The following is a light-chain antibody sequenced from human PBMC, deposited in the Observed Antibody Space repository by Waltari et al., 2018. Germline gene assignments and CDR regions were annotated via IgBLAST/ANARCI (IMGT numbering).Light chain of an antibody. CDR3: CSYAGSYTFPVV. V-gene: IGLV2-11*01. Sequence: QSALTQPRSVSGSPGQSVTISCTGTSSDVGGYNYVSWDPQHPGKAPKLLIYEFSQRPSGVPDRFSGSKSGNTASLTISGLQAEDEADYYCCSYAGSYTFPVVFGGVTKLTVL. CDR1: SSDVGGYNY. CDR2: EFS. J-gene: IGLJ2*01.